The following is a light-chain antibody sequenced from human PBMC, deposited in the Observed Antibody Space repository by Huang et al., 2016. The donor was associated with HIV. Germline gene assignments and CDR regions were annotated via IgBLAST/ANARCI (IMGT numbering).Light chain of an antibody. J-gene: IGKJ1*01. V-gene: IGKV3-20*01. CDR1: QTVTSDY. CDR3: QHYGDLPWT. Sequence: EIVLTQSPGSLSLSPGERATLSCRASQTVTSDYLAWYQPRPGQGPRLLIEGASTRATGILDRFSGGGSGTDFTLTISSLEPEDSAVYYCQHYGDLPWTFGQGTKVEI. CDR2: GAS.